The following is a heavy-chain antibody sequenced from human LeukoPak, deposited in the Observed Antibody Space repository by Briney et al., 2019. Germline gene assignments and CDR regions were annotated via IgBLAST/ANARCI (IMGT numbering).Heavy chain of an antibody. D-gene: IGHD3-10*01. CDR3: ARDLYYYGSGRYYYYYYGMDV. J-gene: IGHJ6*02. CDR1: GYTFTSYY. Sequence: ASVKVSCKASGYTFTSYYMHWVRQAPGQGLEWVGIINPSGGSTSYARKFQGRVTMTRDTSTSTVYMELSSLRSEDTAVYYCARDLYYYGSGRYYYYYYGMDVWGQGTTVTVSS. CDR2: INPSGGST. V-gene: IGHV1-46*01.